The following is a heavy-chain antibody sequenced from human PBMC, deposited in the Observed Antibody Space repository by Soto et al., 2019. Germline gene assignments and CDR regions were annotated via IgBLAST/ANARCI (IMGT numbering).Heavy chain of an antibody. CDR1: GYTFTSYG. J-gene: IGHJ4*02. D-gene: IGHD3-3*01. CDR2: ISAYNGNT. Sequence: GPSVKVSCKASGYTFTSYGISWVRQAPGQVLEWIGWISAYNGNTNYAQKLQGRVTMTTDTSTSTAYMELRSLRSDDTAVYYCARAATYYDFWSGYSNYFDYWGQGTLVTVSS. V-gene: IGHV1-18*01. CDR3: ARAATYYDFWSGYSNYFDY.